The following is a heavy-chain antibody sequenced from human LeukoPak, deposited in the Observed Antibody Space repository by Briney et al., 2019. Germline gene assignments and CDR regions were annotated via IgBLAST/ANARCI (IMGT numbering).Heavy chain of an antibody. J-gene: IGHJ3*02. V-gene: IGHV1-46*01. Sequence: ASVKVSCKASGYTFTSYYMHWVRQAPGQGLEWMGIINPSGGSTCYAQKFQGRVTMTRDTSTSTVYMELSSLRSEDTAVYYCARDWGYYYDSSGYYPDDAFDIWGQGTMVTVSS. CDR2: INPSGGST. CDR1: GYTFTSYY. CDR3: ARDWGYYYDSSGYYPDDAFDI. D-gene: IGHD3-22*01.